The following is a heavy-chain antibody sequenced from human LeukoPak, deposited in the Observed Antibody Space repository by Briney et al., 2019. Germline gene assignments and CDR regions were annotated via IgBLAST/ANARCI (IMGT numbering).Heavy chain of an antibody. V-gene: IGHV1-2*02. J-gene: IGHJ4*02. CDR2: INPNTGGI. CDR3: ARVDPASLAVHY. CDR1: GYTFTGFY. Sequence: ASMKVSCKASGYTFTGFYLHWVRQAPGQGLEWMGRINPNTGGINYGQQFQGRVTMTRDTSISTAYMELSSLTSDDTAVYYCARVDPASLAVHYWGQGALVTVSS. D-gene: IGHD2-2*01.